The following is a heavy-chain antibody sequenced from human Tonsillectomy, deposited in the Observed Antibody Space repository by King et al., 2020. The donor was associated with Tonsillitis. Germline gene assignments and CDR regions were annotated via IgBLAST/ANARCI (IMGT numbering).Heavy chain of an antibody. V-gene: IGHV3-7*04. D-gene: IGHD2-21*02. J-gene: IGHJ4*01. Sequence: VQLVESGGNLVQPGGSLRLSCAASGFTFNNYWMNWVRQAPGKGLEWVANINQDGGAKYSVDSVKGRFIISRDNAENSLYLQMNSLRAEDTAVYYCAGGGREGVGTPDYWSQGTLVTVSS. CDR3: AGGGREGVGTPDY. CDR1: GFTFNNYW. CDR2: INQDGGAK.